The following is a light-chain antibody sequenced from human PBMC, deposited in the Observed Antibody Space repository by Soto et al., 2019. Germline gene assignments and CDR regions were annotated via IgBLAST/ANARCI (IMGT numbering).Light chain of an antibody. CDR3: QQLKSYPQT. CDR2: KAS. CDR1: QTISGW. Sequence: DMAMTQARSSLSASGGDRVTITCRASQTISGWVAWYQPKTGKEHKLRSEKASTLKSGVPSKGSGTGAGTECTLTLSSLQTEEVATYNCQQLKSYPQTVGQGTKVEIK. V-gene: IGKV1-5*03. J-gene: IGKJ1*01.